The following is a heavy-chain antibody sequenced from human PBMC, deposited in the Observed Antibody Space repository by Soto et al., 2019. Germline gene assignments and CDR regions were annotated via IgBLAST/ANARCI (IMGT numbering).Heavy chain of an antibody. J-gene: IGHJ6*02. CDR2: IYYSGST. CDR1: GGSISSDY. CDR3: ARDPVPPFTRVGRGNYSYYGMDV. Sequence: SGTLSLTCTVSGGSISSDYWSWIRQPPGKGLEWIGYIYYSGSTNYNPSLKSRVTISVDTSKNQFSLKLSSVTAADTAVYYCARDPVPPFTRVGRGNYSYYGMDVWGQGTTVTVSS. D-gene: IGHD1-26*01. V-gene: IGHV4-59*01.